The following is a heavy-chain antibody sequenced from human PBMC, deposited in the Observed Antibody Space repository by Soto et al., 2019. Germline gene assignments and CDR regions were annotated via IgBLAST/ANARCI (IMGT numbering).Heavy chain of an antibody. CDR3: ASDRMMIPDYFDY. D-gene: IGHD3-16*01. CDR2: ISITSSHI. V-gene: IGHV3-11*06. CDR1: GCTFSNYY. Sequence: QVQLVESGGGLVQPGGSLRLSCAAPGCTFSNYYKYWIRHVPGQGLEWLSYISITSSHIHYADSVKVRFTISRHNAKSSLYREMNNLRAEDRDVYYCASDRMMIPDYFDYWAEGSLVTVSS. J-gene: IGHJ4*02.